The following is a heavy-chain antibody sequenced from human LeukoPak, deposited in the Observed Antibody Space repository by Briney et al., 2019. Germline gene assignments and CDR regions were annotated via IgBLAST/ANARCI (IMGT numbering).Heavy chain of an antibody. D-gene: IGHD3-10*01. V-gene: IGHV6-1*01. CDR3: ARELPRLYYYGSGDNYYYYYMDV. J-gene: IGHJ6*03. CDR1: GDSVSSNSAA. Sequence: SQTLSLTCAISGDSVSSNSAAWNWIRQSPSRGLEWLRRTYYRSKWYNDYAVSVKIRITINPDTSKNQFSLQLNSVTPEDTAVYYCARELPRLYYYGSGDNYYYYYMDVWGKGTTVTVSS. CDR2: TYYRSKWYN.